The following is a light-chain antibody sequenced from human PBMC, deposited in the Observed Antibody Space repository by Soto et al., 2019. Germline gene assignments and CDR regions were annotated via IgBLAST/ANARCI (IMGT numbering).Light chain of an antibody. CDR2: SNN. CDR3: AAWDDSLNGYV. V-gene: IGLV1-44*01. CDR1: SSNIGSNT. Sequence: QSVLTQPPSASGTPGQRVTISCSGSSSNIGSNTVNWYQQLPGTAPKLLIYSNNQRPSGVPDRFSGSKSGTSASLAISGLQSEVEAEYYCAAWDDSLNGYVFGTGTKLTVL. J-gene: IGLJ1*01.